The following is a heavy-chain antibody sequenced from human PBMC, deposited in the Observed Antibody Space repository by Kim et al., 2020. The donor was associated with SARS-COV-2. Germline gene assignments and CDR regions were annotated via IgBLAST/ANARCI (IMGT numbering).Heavy chain of an antibody. CDR2: IYDNGIT. J-gene: IGHJ4*02. V-gene: IGHV4-4*02. Sequence: SETLSLTCAVSGGSISSNSWWTWVRQSPGKGLEWIGEIYDNGITKYNPSLKSRLTLSMDKSKNHFSLKLSSVTAADTAVYFCARGRYSSSWYVDWGQGTL. CDR3: ARGRYSSSWYVD. D-gene: IGHD6-13*01. CDR1: GGSISSNSW.